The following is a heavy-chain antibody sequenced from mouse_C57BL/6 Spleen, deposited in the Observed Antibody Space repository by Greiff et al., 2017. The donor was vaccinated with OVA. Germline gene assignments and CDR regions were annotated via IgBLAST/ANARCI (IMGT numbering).Heavy chain of an antibody. CDR1: GYSITSGYY. D-gene: IGHD2-4*01. CDR3: ARALYYDYDEGFAY. CDR2: ISYDGSN. V-gene: IGHV3-6*01. Sequence: EVKLQESGPGLVKPSQSLSLTCSVTGYSITSGYYWNWIRQFPGNKLEWMGYISYDGSNNYNPSLKNRISITRDTSKNQFFLKLNSVTTEDTATYDCARALYYDYDEGFAYWGKGTLVTVSA. J-gene: IGHJ3*01.